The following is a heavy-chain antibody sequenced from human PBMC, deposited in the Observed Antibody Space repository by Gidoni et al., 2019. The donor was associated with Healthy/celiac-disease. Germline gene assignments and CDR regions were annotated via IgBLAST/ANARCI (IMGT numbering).Heavy chain of an antibody. CDR1: GFTFSSYG. V-gene: IGHV3-30*18. CDR2: ISYDGSNK. Sequence: QVQLVESGGGVVQPGRSLRLSCAASGFTFSSYGMHWVRQAPGKGLEWVAVISYDGSNKYYADSVKGRFTISRDNSKNTLYLQMNSLRAEDTAVYYCAKDLGNRDSSGWYIGYWGQGTLVTVSS. CDR3: AKDLGNRDSSGWYIGY. J-gene: IGHJ4*02. D-gene: IGHD6-19*01.